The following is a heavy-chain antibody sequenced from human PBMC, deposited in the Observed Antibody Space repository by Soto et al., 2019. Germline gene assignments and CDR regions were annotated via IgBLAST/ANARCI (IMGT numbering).Heavy chain of an antibody. CDR1: GGSFSGYY. V-gene: IGHV4-34*01. Sequence: TSETLSLTCAVYGGSFSGYYWSWIRQPPGKGLEWIGEINHSGSTNYNPSLKSRVTISVDTSKNQFSLKLSSVTAADTAVYYCARMYDFWSGLNYWGQGTLVTVSS. CDR3: ARMYDFWSGLNY. D-gene: IGHD3-3*01. CDR2: INHSGST. J-gene: IGHJ4*02.